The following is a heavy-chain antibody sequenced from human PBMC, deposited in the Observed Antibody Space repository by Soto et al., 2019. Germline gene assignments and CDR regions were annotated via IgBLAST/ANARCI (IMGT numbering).Heavy chain of an antibody. V-gene: IGHV3-23*01. CDR3: AKSSRITLVRGVTDY. J-gene: IGHJ4*02. Sequence: LRRSCAASGFAFSNYAMHWVRQAPGKGLEWVSAISGGAGDTYYADSVKGRFTISRDNSKNTLYLQMKSLRAEDTAVYFCAKSSRITLVRGVTDYWGQGTLVTVSS. CDR2: ISGGAGDT. CDR1: GFAFSNYA. D-gene: IGHD3-10*01.